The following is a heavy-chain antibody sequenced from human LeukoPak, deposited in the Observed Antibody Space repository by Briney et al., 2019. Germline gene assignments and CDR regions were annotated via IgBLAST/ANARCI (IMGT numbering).Heavy chain of an antibody. V-gene: IGHV1-18*01. D-gene: IGHD3-16*01. Sequence: ASVKVSCKASGYTFTSYGISWVRQAPGQGLECMGWISAYNGNTNYAQKLQGRVTMTTYTATSTAYMELRSLRSDDTAVYYCARGLPDRLGDVFDIWGQGTMVTVSS. J-gene: IGHJ3*02. CDR1: GYTFTSYG. CDR2: ISAYNGNT. CDR3: ARGLPDRLGDVFDI.